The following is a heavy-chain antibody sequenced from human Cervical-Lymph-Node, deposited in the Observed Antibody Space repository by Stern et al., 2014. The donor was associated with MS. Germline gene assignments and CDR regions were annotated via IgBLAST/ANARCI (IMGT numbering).Heavy chain of an antibody. CDR3: ARSPPYYEFWNDYYYFDY. D-gene: IGHD3-3*01. CDR2: LDWDDDK. V-gene: IGHV2-70*04. CDR1: GFSLSTSGMR. J-gene: IGHJ4*02. Sequence: QVTLKESGPALVKPTQNLTLTCTFSGFSLSTSGMRVSWIRQPPGKALEWLARLDWDDDKFYSTSLKTRLTISKDTSKNQVVLTMTNMDPVDTATYYCARSPPYYEFWNDYYYFDYWGQGTLVAVSS.